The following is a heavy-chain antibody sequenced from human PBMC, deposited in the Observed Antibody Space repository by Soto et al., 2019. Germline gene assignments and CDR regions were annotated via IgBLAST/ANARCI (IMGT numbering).Heavy chain of an antibody. Sequence: PGGSLRLSCGAAGFTISSYAMSWVSQAPGKGLEWVSAISGSVASTYYAASVKGRFTISRDNSKNPLYLQMNSLRAEDTAVYYCAFSGVEHIAVAVVGWHYWGQGTLVTVSS. J-gene: IGHJ4*02. D-gene: IGHD6-19*01. CDR2: ISGSVAST. CDR3: AFSGVEHIAVAVVGWHY. V-gene: IGHV3-23*01. CDR1: GFTISSYA.